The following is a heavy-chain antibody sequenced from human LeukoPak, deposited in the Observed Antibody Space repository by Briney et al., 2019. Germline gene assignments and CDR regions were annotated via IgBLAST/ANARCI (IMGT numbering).Heavy chain of an antibody. CDR3: ARRPIAAGNNWFDP. CDR2: IYYTGTT. Sequence: PSETLSLTCTVSGGSISSAAYYWGWVRQPPGKGLDWIGSIYYTGTTYYSPSLQTRATLSFYTSKNQFSLKLTSVTAADTAVYFCARRPIAAGNNWFDPWGQGTLVTVSS. CDR1: GGSISSAAYY. D-gene: IGHD6-13*01. V-gene: IGHV4-39*01. J-gene: IGHJ5*02.